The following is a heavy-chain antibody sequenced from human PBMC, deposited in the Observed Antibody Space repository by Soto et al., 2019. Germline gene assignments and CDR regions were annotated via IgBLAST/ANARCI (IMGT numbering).Heavy chain of an antibody. V-gene: IGHV1-69*13. J-gene: IGHJ6*02. D-gene: IGHD2-2*01. CDR3: AREAPYCTSATCPKFYDMDV. Sequence: GASVKVSCKASGGTFGSYAITWVRRAPGQGLEWLGGIIPILNSPAYAQKFQARVVITADEITNTAYMELNSLRFDDTAVYYCAREAPYCTSATCPKFYDMDVWGQGTTVPVSS. CDR2: IIPILNSP. CDR1: GGTFGSYA.